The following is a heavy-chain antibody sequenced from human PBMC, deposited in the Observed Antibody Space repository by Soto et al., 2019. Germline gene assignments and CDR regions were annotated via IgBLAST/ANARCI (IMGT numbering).Heavy chain of an antibody. V-gene: IGHV1-18*01. CDR2: ISGYNDYT. CDR3: ARGGYYDNNWGKLNYYGLDV. Sequence: QVQLIQSAAEVKKPGASVKVSCKASGYTFIRYGITWVRQAPGQGLEWMGWISGYNDYTNYAQKLRDRVTMTADTSTNTVYMQLRSLRSDDTAVYYCARGGYYDNNWGKLNYYGLDVWGQGTTVTVSS. CDR1: GYTFIRYG. J-gene: IGHJ6*02. D-gene: IGHD3-16*01.